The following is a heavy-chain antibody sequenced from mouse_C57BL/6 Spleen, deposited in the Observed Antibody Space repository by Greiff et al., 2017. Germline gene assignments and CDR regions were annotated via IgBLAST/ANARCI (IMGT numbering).Heavy chain of an antibody. CDR1: GYTFTSYG. D-gene: IGHD1-1*01. CDR2: IYPRSGNT. CDR3: SDYYGSSYDAY. V-gene: IGHV1-81*01. Sequence: QVQLQQSGAELARPGASVKLSCKASGYTFTSYGISWVKQRTGQGLEWIGVIYPRSGNTYYNEKFKGKATLTADKSSSTAYMELRSLTSEDSAVYFCSDYYGSSYDAYWGQGTLVTVSA. J-gene: IGHJ3*01.